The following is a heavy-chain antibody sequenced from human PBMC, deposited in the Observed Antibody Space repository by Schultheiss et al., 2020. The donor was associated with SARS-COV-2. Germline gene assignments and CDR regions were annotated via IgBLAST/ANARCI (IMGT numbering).Heavy chain of an antibody. Sequence: SETLSLTCAVYGGSFSGYYWSWIRQPPGKGLEWIGEINHSGSTNYNPSLKSRVTISVDTSKNQFSLKLSSVTAADTAVYYCARAVVRGVITIWGQGTMVTVSS. V-gene: IGHV4-34*01. CDR3: ARAVVRGVITI. CDR2: INHSGST. D-gene: IGHD3-10*01. CDR1: GGSFSGYY. J-gene: IGHJ3*02.